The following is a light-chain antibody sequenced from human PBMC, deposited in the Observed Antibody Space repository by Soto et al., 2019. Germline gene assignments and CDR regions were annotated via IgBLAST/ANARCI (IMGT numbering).Light chain of an antibody. CDR3: QQYNNWPRT. CDR2: GAS. J-gene: IGKJ1*01. V-gene: IGKV3-15*01. Sequence: EKVMTHNRANLSGSPWARDTLSCMASQSVSANLAWYQQKSGQAPRLLIYGASTRATGIPARFSGSGSGTEFTLTISSLQSEDFAAYYCQQYNNWPRTFGQGSKVDIK. CDR1: QSVSAN.